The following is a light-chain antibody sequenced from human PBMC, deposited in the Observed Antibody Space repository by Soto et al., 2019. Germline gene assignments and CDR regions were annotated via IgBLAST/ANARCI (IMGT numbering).Light chain of an antibody. CDR2: KAS. Sequence: DIQMTQSPSILSASVGDRVTITCRASQSISSWLAWYQQKPGKAPKLLIYKASSLESGVSARFSGSGSGTEFTLTISSLQPEDFATYYCQQYNTYSWTFGQGTKVDIK. CDR1: QSISSW. V-gene: IGKV1-5*03. CDR3: QQYNTYSWT. J-gene: IGKJ1*01.